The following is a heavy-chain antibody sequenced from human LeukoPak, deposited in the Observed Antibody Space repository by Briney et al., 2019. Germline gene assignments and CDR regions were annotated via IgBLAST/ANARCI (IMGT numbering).Heavy chain of an antibody. V-gene: IGHV3-30*02. CDR3: ARDVVDCSGGSCSSENWFDP. Sequence: PGGSLRPSCAASGFTFSSYGMHWVRQAPGKGLEWVAFIRYDGSNKYYADSVKGRFTISRDNSKNTLYLQMNSLRAEDTAVYYCARDVVDCSGGSCSSENWFDPWGQGTLVTVSS. CDR2: IRYDGSNK. D-gene: IGHD2-15*01. J-gene: IGHJ5*02. CDR1: GFTFSSYG.